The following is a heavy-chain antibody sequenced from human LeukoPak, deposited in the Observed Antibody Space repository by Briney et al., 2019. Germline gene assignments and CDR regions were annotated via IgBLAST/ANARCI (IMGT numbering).Heavy chain of an antibody. D-gene: IGHD3-16*01. CDR3: ARGRDYVDMDV. CDR1: GFTFSTHG. J-gene: IGHJ6*02. Sequence: GGSLRLSCAASGFTFSTHGIHWVRQAPGKGLEWVAAIWYDESNMFYADSVKGRFTISRDNSKNTLYLQLNSLRAEDTAVYYCARGRDYVDMDVWGQGTTVIVSS. V-gene: IGHV3-33*01. CDR2: IWYDESNM.